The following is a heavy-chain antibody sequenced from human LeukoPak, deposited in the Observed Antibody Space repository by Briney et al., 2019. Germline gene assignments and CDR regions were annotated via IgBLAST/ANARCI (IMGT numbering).Heavy chain of an antibody. CDR1: GFTFSSYW. Sequence: PGGSLRLSCAASGFTFSSYWMSWVRQAPGKGLEWVANIKQDGSEKYYVDSVKGRFTISRDNAKNSLYLQMNSLRAEDTAVYYCARGGGCSGGSCYSTTPYYYYGMDVWGQGTTVTVPS. V-gene: IGHV3-7*01. J-gene: IGHJ6*02. CDR3: ARGGGCSGGSCYSTTPYYYYGMDV. D-gene: IGHD2-15*01. CDR2: IKQDGSEK.